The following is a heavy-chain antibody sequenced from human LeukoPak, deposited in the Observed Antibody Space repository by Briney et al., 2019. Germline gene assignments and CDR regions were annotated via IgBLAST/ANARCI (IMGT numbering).Heavy chain of an antibody. V-gene: IGHV4-34*09. J-gene: IGHJ6*02. CDR2: INHSGST. CDR3: ARDSRDLDYSYYYGMDV. Sequence: SETLSLTCAVYGGSFSGYYWSWIRQPPGKGLEWIGEINHSGSTYYNPSLKSRVTISVDTSKNQFSLKLSSVTAADTAVYYCARDSRDLDYSYYYGMDVWGQGTTVTVSS. D-gene: IGHD4-11*01. CDR1: GGSFSGYY.